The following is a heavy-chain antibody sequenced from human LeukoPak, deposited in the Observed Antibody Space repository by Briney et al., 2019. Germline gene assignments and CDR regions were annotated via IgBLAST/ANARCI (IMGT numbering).Heavy chain of an antibody. V-gene: IGHV4-59*01. D-gene: IGHD3-9*01. Sequence: SETLSLTCTVSGGSISSYYWSWIRQPPGTGLEWIGYIYYSGSTNYNPSLKSRVTISVDTSKNQFSLKLSSVTAADTAVYYCARDSRYYDILTGYDAFDIWGQGTMVTVSS. CDR2: IYYSGST. J-gene: IGHJ3*02. CDR1: GGSISSYY. CDR3: ARDSRYYDILTGYDAFDI.